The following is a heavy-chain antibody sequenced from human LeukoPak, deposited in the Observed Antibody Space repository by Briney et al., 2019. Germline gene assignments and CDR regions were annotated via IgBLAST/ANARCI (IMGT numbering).Heavy chain of an antibody. CDR3: ARVGSGVYYYYYMDV. J-gene: IGHJ6*03. V-gene: IGHV4-59*01. CDR2: VYNGGIT. Sequence: SETLSLTCTVSGGSISGYYWSWIRQPPGEGLQWIGYVYNGGITDYNPSLRGRVGISVDMSKNQISLRLSSVTAADTAVYYCARVGSGVYYYYYMDVWGKGTTVTVSS. D-gene: IGHD6-19*01. CDR1: GGSISGYY.